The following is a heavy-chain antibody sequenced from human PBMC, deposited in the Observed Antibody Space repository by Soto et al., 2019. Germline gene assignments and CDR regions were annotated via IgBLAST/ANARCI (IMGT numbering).Heavy chain of an antibody. J-gene: IGHJ4*02. D-gene: IGHD3-10*01. V-gene: IGHV3-23*01. CDR2: ISGSGGST. Sequence: EVQLLESGGGLVQPGGSLRLSCAASGFTFSSYAMSWVRQAPGKGLEWVSAISGSGGSTYYADSVKGRFTISRDNSKNTRYLQMNSLRAEDTAVYYCARSVLLWFGRYFDYWGQGTLVTVSS. CDR3: ARSVLLWFGRYFDY. CDR1: GFTFSSYA.